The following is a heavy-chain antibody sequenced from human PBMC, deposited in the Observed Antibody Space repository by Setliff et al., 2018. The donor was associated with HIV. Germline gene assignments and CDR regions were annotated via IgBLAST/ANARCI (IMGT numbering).Heavy chain of an antibody. CDR1: GFIFDDYY. CDR2: ISSDDDTK. D-gene: IGHD3-3*01. J-gene: IGHJ4*02. Sequence: GGSLRLSCAASGFIFDDYYMSWIRQAPGKGLEWISYISSDDDTKYYADSVEGRFTISRDNTKKSLHLQMNSLRVEDTAVYYCARGLFNFWSGYPLDYWGQGTLVTVS. CDR3: ARGLFNFWSGYPLDY. V-gene: IGHV3-11*04.